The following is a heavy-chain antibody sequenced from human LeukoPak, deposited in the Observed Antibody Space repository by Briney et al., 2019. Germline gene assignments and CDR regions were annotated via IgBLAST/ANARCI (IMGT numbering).Heavy chain of an antibody. Sequence: ASVKVSCMASGYTFTGYYMHWVRQAPGQGLEWMGWINPNSGGTNYAQKFQGRVTMTRDTSISTAYMELSRLRSDDTAVYYCARETPSSGPTLDYWGQGTLVTVSS. CDR3: ARETPSSGPTLDY. CDR1: GYTFTGYY. D-gene: IGHD6-19*01. V-gene: IGHV1-2*02. CDR2: INPNSGGT. J-gene: IGHJ4*02.